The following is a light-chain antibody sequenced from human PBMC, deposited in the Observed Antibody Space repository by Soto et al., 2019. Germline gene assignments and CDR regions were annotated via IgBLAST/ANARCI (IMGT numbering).Light chain of an antibody. CDR3: QRYNSAPQT. V-gene: IGKV1-27*01. Sequence: DIQLTQSPSSLSSSVGERVTISCRASQGISNYLAWYQQKPGRVPKLLIYAVSNLPSGVPSRFSGSGSGTDFTLTISSLQPEDVATYYCQRYNSAPQTFGQGTKVEIK. CDR2: AVS. J-gene: IGKJ1*01. CDR1: QGISNY.